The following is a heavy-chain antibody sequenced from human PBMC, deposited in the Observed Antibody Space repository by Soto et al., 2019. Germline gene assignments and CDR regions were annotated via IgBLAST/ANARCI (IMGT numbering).Heavy chain of an antibody. J-gene: IGHJ4*02. CDR1: GFTFTNYA. D-gene: IGHD2-15*01. V-gene: IGHV3-23*01. Sequence: EVQLLESGGGLVQPGGSLRLSCAASGFTFTNYAMIWVRQAPGKGLEWVSGISDSGGSTDHADSVRGRFTISRDNSKSTRHVQMNSLRVADTAVYYCAKGRLRGCSGSPCPDYWGQGSLVTVSS. CDR2: ISDSGGST. CDR3: AKGRLRGCSGSPCPDY.